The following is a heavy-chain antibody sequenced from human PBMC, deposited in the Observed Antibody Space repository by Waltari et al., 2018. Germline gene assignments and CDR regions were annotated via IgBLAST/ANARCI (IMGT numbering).Heavy chain of an antibody. J-gene: IGHJ4*02. D-gene: IGHD5-12*01. CDR2: IRYNGSNK. V-gene: IGHV3-30*02. CDR1: GFTFSSYG. Sequence: QVQLVESGGGVVQPGGSLRLSCAASGFTFSSYGMHWVRQAPGKGLEWVAFIRYNGSNKYYADSVKGRFTISRDNSKNTLYLQMNSLRAEDTAVYYCAKLECGYSGYDFDYWGQGTLVTVSS. CDR3: AKLECGYSGYDFDY.